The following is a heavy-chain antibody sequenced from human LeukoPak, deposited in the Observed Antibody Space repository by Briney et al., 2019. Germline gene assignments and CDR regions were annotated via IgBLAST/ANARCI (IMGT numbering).Heavy chain of an antibody. Sequence: SETLSLTCTVSGGSISSYYWSWIRQPPGKGLEWIGYIYISGSTNYNPSLKSRVTISVDTSKNQFSLRLSSVTAADTAVYYCARTYYDFWSAPYGGYYYYYMDVWGKGTTVTVSS. CDR3: ARTYYDFWSAPYGGYYYYYMDV. D-gene: IGHD3-3*01. CDR2: IYISGST. J-gene: IGHJ6*03. V-gene: IGHV4-4*09. CDR1: GGSISSYY.